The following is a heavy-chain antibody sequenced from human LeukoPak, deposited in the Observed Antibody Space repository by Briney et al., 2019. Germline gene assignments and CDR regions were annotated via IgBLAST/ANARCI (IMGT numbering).Heavy chain of an antibody. CDR3: ARIGKAAARFAFEI. J-gene: IGHJ3*02. CDR2: IYTSGST. D-gene: IGHD6-13*01. Sequence: SETLSLTCTVSGGSISSYYWSWIRQPAGKGLEWIGRIYTSGSTNYNPSLKSRVTMSVDTSKNQFSLKLSSVTAADTAVYYCARIGKAAARFAFEIWGQGTMVTVSS. V-gene: IGHV4-4*07. CDR1: GGSISSYY.